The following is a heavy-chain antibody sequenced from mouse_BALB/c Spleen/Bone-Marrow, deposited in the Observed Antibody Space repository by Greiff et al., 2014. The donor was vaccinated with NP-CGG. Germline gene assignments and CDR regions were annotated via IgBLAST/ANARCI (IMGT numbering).Heavy chain of an antibody. Sequence: EVKLMESGPELVKPGASMKISCKASGYSFTGYTMSWVKQSHGKNLEWIGLINPYNGGTSYNQKFKGKATLTVDKSSSTAYMELLSLTSEDSAVYYCARVYYGSSSFYFDYWGQGTTLTVSS. CDR1: GYSFTGYT. J-gene: IGHJ2*01. CDR3: ARVYYGSSSFYFDY. CDR2: INPYNGGT. V-gene: IGHV1-18*01. D-gene: IGHD1-1*01.